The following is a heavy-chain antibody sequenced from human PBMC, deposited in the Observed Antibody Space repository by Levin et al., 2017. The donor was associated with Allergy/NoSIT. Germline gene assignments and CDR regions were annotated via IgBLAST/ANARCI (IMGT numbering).Heavy chain of an antibody. CDR3: AKSVPYWYFDL. J-gene: IGHJ2*01. CDR2: IGGRGGTT. V-gene: IGHV3-23*01. Sequence: GASVKVSCAASGFTFNTDDMSWVRQAPGKGLGWVSSIGGRGGTTYADSVKGRFTISRDNSKNTLYLQMNSLRAEDTAVYYCAKSVPYWYFDLWGRGTLVTVSS. CDR1: GFTFNTDD. D-gene: IGHD6-6*01.